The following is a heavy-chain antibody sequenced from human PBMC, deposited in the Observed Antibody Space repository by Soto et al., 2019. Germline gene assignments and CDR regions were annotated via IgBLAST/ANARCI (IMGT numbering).Heavy chain of an antibody. V-gene: IGHV3-30*02. CDR3: AKDQGYGSGSGMDV. D-gene: IGHD3-10*01. Sequence: GGSLRLSCAASGFTLSSYGMHWVRQAPGKGLEWVAVIWYDGSNKNYADSVKGRFTISRDNSKNTLYLQMNSLRTEDTALYYCAKDQGYGSGSGMDVWGQGTTVTVSS. CDR1: GFTLSSYG. J-gene: IGHJ6*02. CDR2: IWYDGSNK.